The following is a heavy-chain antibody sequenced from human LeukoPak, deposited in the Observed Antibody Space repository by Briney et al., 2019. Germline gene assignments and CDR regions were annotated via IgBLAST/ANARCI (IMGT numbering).Heavy chain of an antibody. J-gene: IGHJ3*02. CDR1: GYTFTSYG. CDR3: ARRNVLLWFGEVDAFDI. CDR2: ISAYNGNT. D-gene: IGHD3-10*01. Sequence: GASVKVSCKASGYTFTSYGISWVRQAPGQGLEWMGWISAYNGNTNYAQKLQGRVTMTTDTSTSTAYMELRGLRSDDTAVYYCARRNVLLWFGEVDAFDIWGQGTMVTVSS. V-gene: IGHV1-18*01.